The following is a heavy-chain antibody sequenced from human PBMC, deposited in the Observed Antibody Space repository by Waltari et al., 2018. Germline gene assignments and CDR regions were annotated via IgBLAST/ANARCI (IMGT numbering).Heavy chain of an antibody. V-gene: IGHV3-23*01. CDR1: GFTISNYA. D-gene: IGHD6-6*01. Sequence: EVKLLQSGGDLVQPGGSLRLSCAASGFTISNYAMDWVRQAPGEGLEWVSSISGSGDSVDSADSVKGLFTTSRDNSKNIMYLQMNSLRVEDTALYYCEVSSSSFGNYWGQGALVTVSS. CDR2: ISGSGDSV. CDR3: EVSSSSFGNY. J-gene: IGHJ4*02.